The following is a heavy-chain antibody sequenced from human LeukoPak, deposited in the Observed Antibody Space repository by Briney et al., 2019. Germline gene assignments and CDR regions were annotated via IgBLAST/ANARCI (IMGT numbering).Heavy chain of an antibody. J-gene: IGHJ5*02. V-gene: IGHV4-34*01. Sequence: SETLSLTCAVYGGSFSGYYWSWIRQPPGKGLEWIGEINHSGSTNYNPSLKSRVTISVDTSKNQFSLKLSSVTAADTAVYYCARARKVYYGSGSYYNVQGGWFDPWGQGTLVTVSS. CDR1: GGSFSGYY. CDR3: ARARKVYYGSGSYYNVQGGWFDP. D-gene: IGHD3-10*01. CDR2: INHSGST.